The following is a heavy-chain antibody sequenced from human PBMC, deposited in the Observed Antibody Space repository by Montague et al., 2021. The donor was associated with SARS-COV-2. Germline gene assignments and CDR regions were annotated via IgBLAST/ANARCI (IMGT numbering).Heavy chain of an antibody. CDR1: GGSLSGYY. CDR3: ARGADYDFWSGYLRYKWFDP. Sequence: SETLSLTCAVYGGSLSGYYCAWIRQTPGKGLEWIGEINHSGNTNXXPSLKSRLTISVDTSKKQFSLKLSSVTTADTAVYYCARGADYDFWSGYLRYKWFDPWGLGTPVTVSS. J-gene: IGHJ5*02. V-gene: IGHV4-34*01. CDR2: INHSGNT. D-gene: IGHD3-3*01.